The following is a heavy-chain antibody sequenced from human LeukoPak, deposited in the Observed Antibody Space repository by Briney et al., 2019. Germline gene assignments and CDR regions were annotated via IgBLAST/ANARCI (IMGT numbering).Heavy chain of an antibody. D-gene: IGHD6-13*01. CDR1: GFTFSSYE. V-gene: IGHV3-48*03. J-gene: IGHJ4*02. Sequence: GESLRLSCAASGFTFSSYEMNWVRQAPGKGLEWVSYISSSGSTIYYADSVKGRFTISRDNAKNSLYLQMNSLRAEDTAVYYCASPPGIAAAGTLIDYWGQGTLVTVSS. CDR2: ISSSGSTI. CDR3: ASPPGIAAAGTLIDY.